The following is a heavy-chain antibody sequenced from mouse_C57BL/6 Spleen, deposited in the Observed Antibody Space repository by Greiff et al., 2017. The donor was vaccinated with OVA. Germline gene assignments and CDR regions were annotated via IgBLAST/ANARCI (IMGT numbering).Heavy chain of an antibody. CDR3: TREDYSNYY. V-gene: IGHV1-15*01. J-gene: IGHJ2*01. CDR2: IDPETGGT. CDR1: GYTFTDYE. D-gene: IGHD2-5*01. Sequence: QVQLKESGAELVRPGASVTLSCKASGYTFTDYEMHWVKQTPVHGLEWIGAIDPETGGTAYNQKFKGKAILTADKSSSTAYMELRSLTSEDSAVYYCTREDYSNYYWGQGTTLTVSS.